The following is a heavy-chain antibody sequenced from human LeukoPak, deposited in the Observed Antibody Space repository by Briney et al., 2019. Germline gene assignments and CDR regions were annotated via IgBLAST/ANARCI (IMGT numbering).Heavy chain of an antibody. V-gene: IGHV3-7*01. Sequence: GGSLRLSCAASGFTFSSYYMSWVRQAPGKGLEWVANIRQDGSGQFYANSVKGRFTISRDNAKNSLYLQMNSLRAEDTAVYYCAGLSYMDVWGKGTTVTVSS. CDR1: GFTFSSYY. CDR2: IRQDGSGQ. J-gene: IGHJ6*03. CDR3: AGLSYMDV. D-gene: IGHD4/OR15-4a*01.